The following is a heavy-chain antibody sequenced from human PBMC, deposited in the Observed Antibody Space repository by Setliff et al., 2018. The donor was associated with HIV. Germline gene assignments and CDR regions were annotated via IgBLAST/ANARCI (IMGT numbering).Heavy chain of an antibody. D-gene: IGHD1-26*01. J-gene: IGHJ5*02. CDR3: ARARLQGIVTAVGPRDNCLDP. CDR1: GYSFINYG. V-gene: IGHV1-18*01. CDR2: ISAYNGNT. Sequence: ASVKVSCKASGYSFINYGISWVRQAPGQGLEWMGWISAYNGNTDYAPRLLGRVTMTTDTSTSTAYMELRSLSFDDTAVYYCARARLQGIVTAVGPRDNCLDPWGQGTRVTVSS.